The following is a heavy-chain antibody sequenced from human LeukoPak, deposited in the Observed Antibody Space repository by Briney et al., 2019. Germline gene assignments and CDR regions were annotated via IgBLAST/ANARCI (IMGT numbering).Heavy chain of an antibody. J-gene: IGHJ6*02. V-gene: IGHV3-23*01. CDR3: AKDDSNYHRYYYYGMDV. D-gene: IGHD4-11*01. CDR1: GFTFSSYA. CDR2: ISGSGGST. Sequence: SGGSLRLSCAASGFTFSSYAMSWVRQAPGKGLEWVSAISGSGGSTYYADSVKGRFTISRDNSKNTLYLQMNSLRAEDTAVYYCAKDDSNYHRYYYYGMDVWGQGTTGTVSS.